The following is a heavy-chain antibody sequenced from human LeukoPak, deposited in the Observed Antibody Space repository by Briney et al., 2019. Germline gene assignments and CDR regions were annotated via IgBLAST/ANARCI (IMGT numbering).Heavy chain of an antibody. V-gene: IGHV4-39*01. J-gene: IGHJ4*02. CDR2: IYYSGST. D-gene: IGHD6-13*01. CDR1: GGSISSSSYY. CDR3: ARGSYIRAPGTNSFDY. Sequence: SETLSLTCTVSGGSISSSSYYWGWIRQPPGKGLEWIGSIYYSGSTYYKPSLKSRVTISVVTSKNQFSLKLSSVTAADTAVYYCARGSYIRAPGTNSFDYWGQGALVTVSS.